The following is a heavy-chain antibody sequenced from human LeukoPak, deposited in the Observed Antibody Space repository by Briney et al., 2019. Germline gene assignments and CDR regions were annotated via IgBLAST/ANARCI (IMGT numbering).Heavy chain of an antibody. D-gene: IGHD5-24*01. CDR3: ARNLGMGYYYYYGMDV. V-gene: IGHV4-59*01. CDR2: IYYSGST. Sequence: SETLSLTCTVSGGSISSYYWSWIWQPPGKGLEWIGYIYYSGSTNYNPSLKSRVTISVDTSKNQFSLKLSSVTAADTAVYYCARNLGMGYYYYYGMDVWGQGTTVTVSS. J-gene: IGHJ6*02. CDR1: GGSISSYY.